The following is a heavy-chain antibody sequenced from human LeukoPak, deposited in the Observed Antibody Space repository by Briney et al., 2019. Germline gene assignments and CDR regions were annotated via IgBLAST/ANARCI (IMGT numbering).Heavy chain of an antibody. CDR1: GFTFSSYW. Sequence: PGGSLRLSCAASGFTFSSYWMNWVRQAPGKGLEWVANIKEDGSEKYYVDSVKGRFTISRDNAENSLYLQMNSLRADDTAVYYCARDRSRAEDDWGQGTLVTVSS. D-gene: IGHD1-14*01. CDR2: IKEDGSEK. J-gene: IGHJ4*02. V-gene: IGHV3-7*01. CDR3: ARDRSRAEDD.